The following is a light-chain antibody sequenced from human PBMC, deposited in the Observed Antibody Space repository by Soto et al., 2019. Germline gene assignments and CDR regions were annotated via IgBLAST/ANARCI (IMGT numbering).Light chain of an antibody. J-gene: IGKJ2*01. Sequence: EIVMTQSPATLSVSPGEGATLSCKASQSVSNRLAWYQQKPGQAPRLLIYGASTRATDIPARFSGSGSGTEFTLTISSLQSADFAIYYCQQYKTWKYTFGHGTELEIK. CDR1: QSVSNR. CDR2: GAS. V-gene: IGKV3-15*01. CDR3: QQYKTWKYT.